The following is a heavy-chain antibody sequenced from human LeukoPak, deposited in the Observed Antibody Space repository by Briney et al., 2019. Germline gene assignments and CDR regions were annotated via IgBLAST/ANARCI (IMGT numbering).Heavy chain of an antibody. V-gene: IGHV3-7*01. D-gene: IGHD1-26*01. CDR1: GFTLGSFW. CDR3: ASETIPIVGATTFVF. J-gene: IGHJ4*02. CDR2: IKQDGSGK. Sequence: GGSLRLSCAASGFTLGSFWMSWVRQAPGKGLEWVANIKQDGSGKYYVDSVKGRFSISRDNAKNSLYLQMNSLRAEDTAVYYCASETIPIVGATTFVFGGQGTLVTVSS.